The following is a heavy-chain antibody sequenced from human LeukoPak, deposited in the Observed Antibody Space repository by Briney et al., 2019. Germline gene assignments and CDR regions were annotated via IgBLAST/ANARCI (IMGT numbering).Heavy chain of an antibody. CDR2: IYYSGST. D-gene: IGHD3-3*01. CDR1: DDSISSYY. CDR3: ARVVIPVFDY. V-gene: IGHV4-59*08. Sequence: SETLSLTCTVSDDSISSYYWSWIRQPPGEGLEWIGYIYYSGSTSYNPSLKSRVTISVDTSKNQFSLKLNSVTAADTAVYYCARVVIPVFDYWGQGALVTASS. J-gene: IGHJ4*02.